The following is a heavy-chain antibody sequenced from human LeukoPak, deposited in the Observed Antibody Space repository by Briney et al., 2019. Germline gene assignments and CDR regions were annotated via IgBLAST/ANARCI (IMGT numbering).Heavy chain of an antibody. V-gene: IGHV3-33*02. CDR2: RWNEGNEK. CDR1: GFTVRNYG. CDR3: AKGARIVWPTPIDS. J-gene: IGHJ4*02. Sequence: PGRPLRLSCEASGFTVRNYGIHWVRQAPGKGLEGVAVRWNEGNEKHYAGSVKGRFTISKDDSTNTAFLQMDGLRGGDTAMHYCAKGARIVWPTPIDSWGQGTLVSVSS. D-gene: IGHD2-21*01.